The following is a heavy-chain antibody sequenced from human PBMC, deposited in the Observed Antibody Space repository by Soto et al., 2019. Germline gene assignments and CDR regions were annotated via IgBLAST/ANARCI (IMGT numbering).Heavy chain of an antibody. Sequence: EVKLLESGGGLVQPGGSLRLSCAASGFTFNSYSMSWVRQAPGKGLEWVSHITASGGTTYYADSVKGRFTISRDSSRNTLYLQMYSLRAEDTALYYCAKCIQVNWNYDDFHIWGQGTMVTVSS. CDR3: AKCIQVNWNYDDFHI. CDR2: ITASGGTT. D-gene: IGHD1-7*01. J-gene: IGHJ3*02. CDR1: GFTFNSYS. V-gene: IGHV3-23*01.